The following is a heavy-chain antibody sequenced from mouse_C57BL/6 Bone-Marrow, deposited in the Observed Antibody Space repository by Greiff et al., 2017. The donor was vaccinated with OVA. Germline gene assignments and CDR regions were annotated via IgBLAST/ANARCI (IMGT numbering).Heavy chain of an antibody. CDR3: ARNAYYSNYDYYAMDY. V-gene: IGHV3-6*01. Sequence: EVQLQESGPGLVKPSQSLSLTCSVTGYSITSGYYWNWIRQFPGNKLEWMGYISYDGSNNYNPSLKNRISITRDKSKNQFFLKLNSVTTEDTATYYCARNAYYSNYDYYAMDYWGQGTSVTVSS. CDR2: ISYDGSN. D-gene: IGHD2-5*01. J-gene: IGHJ4*01. CDR1: GYSITSGYY.